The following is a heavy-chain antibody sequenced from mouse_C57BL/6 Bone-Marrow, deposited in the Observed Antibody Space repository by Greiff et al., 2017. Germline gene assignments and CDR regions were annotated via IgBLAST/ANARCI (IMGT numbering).Heavy chain of an antibody. CDR2: IDPSDSYT. CDR1: GYTFTSYW. D-gene: IGHD2-5*01. CDR3: ARGSNYAWFAY. Sequence: VQLQQPGAELVKPGASVKLSCKASGYTFTSYWMQWVKQRPGQGLEWIGEIDPSDSYTNSNPKFKGKATLTVDTSSSTAYMQLSSLTSEDSAVYYCARGSNYAWFAYWGQGTLVTVSA. V-gene: IGHV1-50*01. J-gene: IGHJ3*01.